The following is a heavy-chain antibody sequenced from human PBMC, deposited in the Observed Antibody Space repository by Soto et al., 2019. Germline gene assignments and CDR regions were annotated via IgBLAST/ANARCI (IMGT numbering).Heavy chain of an antibody. CDR2: INHSGST. CDR3: ARVVGYSGYDYYYYYGMDV. D-gene: IGHD5-12*01. V-gene: IGHV4-34*01. Sequence: LSLTCAVYGGSFSGYYWSWIRQPPGKGLEWIGEINHSGSTNYNPSLKSRVTISVDTTKNQFSLKLSSVTAADTAVYYCARVVGYSGYDYYYYYGMDVWGQGPSGTVS. J-gene: IGHJ6*02. CDR1: GGSFSGYY.